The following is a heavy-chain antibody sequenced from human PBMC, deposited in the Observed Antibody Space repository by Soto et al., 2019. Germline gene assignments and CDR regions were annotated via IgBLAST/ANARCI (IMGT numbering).Heavy chain of an antibody. J-gene: IGHJ4*02. V-gene: IGHV3-30*18. Sequence: GGSLRLSCAASGFTFSSYGMHWVRQAPGKGLEWVAVISYDESDEYYADSVKGRLTISRDNSKNTLYLQMNSLRAEDTALYYCAKAGYCSGGSCYSVLYYWGQGTLVTVSS. CDR1: GFTFSSYG. D-gene: IGHD2-15*01. CDR3: AKAGYCSGGSCYSVLYY. CDR2: ISYDESDE.